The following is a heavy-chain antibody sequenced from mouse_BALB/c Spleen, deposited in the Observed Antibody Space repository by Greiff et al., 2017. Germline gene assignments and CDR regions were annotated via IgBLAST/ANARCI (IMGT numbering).Heavy chain of an antibody. CDR3: ARDGYGFAY. CDR2: IFPGTGTT. V-gene: IGHV1S132*01. D-gene: IGHD2-2*01. Sequence: QVQLQQSGAELVKPGASVKLSCKTSGYTFTSYWIQWVKQRPGQGLGWIGEIFPGTGTTYYNEKFKGKATLTIDTSSSTAYMQLSSLTSEDSAVYFCARDGYGFAYWGQGTLVTVSA. CDR1: GYTFTSYW. J-gene: IGHJ3*01.